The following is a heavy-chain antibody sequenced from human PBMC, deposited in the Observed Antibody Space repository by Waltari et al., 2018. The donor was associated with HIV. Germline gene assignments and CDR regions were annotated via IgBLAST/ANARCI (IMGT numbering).Heavy chain of an antibody. V-gene: IGHV3-33*01. CDR2: VWYDGNNK. Sequence: QVQLGEAGGGVVQPGRPLRLSCTASGVTFSSCGMQGVRQAPAKGVEWVGVVWYDGNNKYYADSVKGRFTISRDNSKNTLYLQMNNLRVEDTAVYYCARTPYDTSGYCFDYWGQGTLVTVSS. CDR1: GVTFSSCG. J-gene: IGHJ4*02. D-gene: IGHD3-22*01. CDR3: ARTPYDTSGYCFDY.